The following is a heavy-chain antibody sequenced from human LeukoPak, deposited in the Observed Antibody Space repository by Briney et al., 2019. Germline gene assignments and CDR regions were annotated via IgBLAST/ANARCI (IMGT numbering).Heavy chain of an antibody. J-gene: IGHJ6*02. D-gene: IGHD3-10*01. CDR2: IWYDGSNK. CDR1: GFTFSSYG. CDR3: AREGLLWFGELLNGMDV. V-gene: IGHV3-33*01. Sequence: GGSLRLSCAASGFTFSSYGMHWVRQAPGKGLEWVAVIWYDGSNKYYADSVKGRFTISRDNSKNTLYLQMNSLRAEDTAVYYCAREGLLWFGELLNGMDVWGQGTTVTVSS.